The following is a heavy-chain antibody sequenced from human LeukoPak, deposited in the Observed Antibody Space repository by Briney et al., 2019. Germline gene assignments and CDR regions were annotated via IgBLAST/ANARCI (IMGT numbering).Heavy chain of an antibody. Sequence: PGGSLRLSCAASGFTFSSYVMHWVRQAPGKGLEWVAFIRYDGSNKYYADSVKGRFTISRDNSKNTLYLQMNSLRAEDTAVYYCAKVSMVRGVIPSFDYWGQGTLVTVSS. CDR2: IRYDGSNK. CDR3: AKVSMVRGVIPSFDY. D-gene: IGHD3-10*01. CDR1: GFTFSSYV. V-gene: IGHV3-30*02. J-gene: IGHJ4*02.